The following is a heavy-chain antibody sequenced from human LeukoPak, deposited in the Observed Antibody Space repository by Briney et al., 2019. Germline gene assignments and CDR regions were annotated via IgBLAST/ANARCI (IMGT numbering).Heavy chain of an antibody. V-gene: IGHV4-31*03. CDR2: IYYSGST. D-gene: IGHD3-22*01. Sequence: SQTLSLTCTVSGGSISSGGYYWSWIRQHPGKGLEWIGYIYYSGSTYYNPSLKSRVTISVGTSKNQFSLKLSSVTAADTAVYYCARQPKTYYDSSGSQYFDYWGQGTLVTVSS. J-gene: IGHJ4*02. CDR3: ARQPKTYYDSSGSQYFDY. CDR1: GGSISSGGYY.